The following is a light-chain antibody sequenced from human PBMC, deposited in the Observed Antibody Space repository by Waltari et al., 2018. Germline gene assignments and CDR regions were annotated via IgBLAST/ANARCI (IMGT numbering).Light chain of an antibody. CDR3: SAWDRSLSAWV. CDR2: RNN. Sequence: QSGLTQPPSVSKGLRQTATPTCTGASNNVGHDGAAWVQQYQGHPPKLLCDRNNNRPSGISEKFSASRSGDTASLTITGLQPEDEADYYCSAWDRSLSAWVFGGGTKLTVL. J-gene: IGLJ3*02. V-gene: IGLV10-54*04. CDR1: SNNVGHDG.